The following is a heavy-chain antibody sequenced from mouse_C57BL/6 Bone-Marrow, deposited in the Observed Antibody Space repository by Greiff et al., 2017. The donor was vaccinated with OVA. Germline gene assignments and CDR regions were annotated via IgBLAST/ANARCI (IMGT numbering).Heavy chain of an antibody. CDR1: GYTFTSYT. CDR2: INPSSGYT. Sequence: VQRVESGAELARPGASVKMSCKASGYTFTSYTMHWVKQRPGQGLEWIGNINPSSGYTKYNQKFKDKATLTADKSSSTAYMQLSSLTSEDSAVYYCAPAGTGYYFDYWGQGTTLTVSS. V-gene: IGHV1-4*01. CDR3: APAGTGYYFDY. J-gene: IGHJ2*01. D-gene: IGHD3-3*01.